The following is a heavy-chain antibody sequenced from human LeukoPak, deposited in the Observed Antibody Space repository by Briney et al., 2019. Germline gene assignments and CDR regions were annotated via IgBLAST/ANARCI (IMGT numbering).Heavy chain of an antibody. CDR1: GFTFSSYW. Sequence: QPGGSLRLSCAASGFTFSSYWMHWVRQAPGKGLVWVSRINTDGSSTSYADSVKGRFTISRDNAKNTLYLQMNSLRAEDTAVYYCAKDEGPPVGQQPPNYWGQGTLVTVSS. CDR2: INTDGSST. D-gene: IGHD6-13*01. V-gene: IGHV3-74*01. CDR3: AKDEGPPVGQQPPNY. J-gene: IGHJ4*02.